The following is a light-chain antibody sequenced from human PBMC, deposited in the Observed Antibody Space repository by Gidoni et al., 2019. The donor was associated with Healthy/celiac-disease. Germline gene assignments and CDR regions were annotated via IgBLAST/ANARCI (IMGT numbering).Light chain of an antibody. J-gene: IGLJ2*01. V-gene: IGLV2-14*03. CDR1: SSDVGGYNY. CDR2: DVS. CDR3: SSYTSSSTLGVV. Sequence: QSALTQPASLSGSPGQSSTISCTGTSSDVGGYNYVSWYQHHPGKAPKRMIYDVSNRPSGVSNRFSGSKSGNTASLTISGLQAEDEADYYCSSYTSSSTLGVVFGGGTKLTVL.